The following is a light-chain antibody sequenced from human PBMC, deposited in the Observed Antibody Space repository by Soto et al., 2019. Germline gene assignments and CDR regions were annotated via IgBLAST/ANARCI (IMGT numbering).Light chain of an antibody. CDR1: QGIANY. CDR2: ATS. Sequence: DVQMTQSPSSVSASVGDSVTITCRASQGIANYLSWFQQKPGKAPKALIYATSTLQTGVPSRFSGGGSGTDFSRTISSLQSEDFATYYCQQYNSDPITFGQGTRLEMK. J-gene: IGKJ5*01. V-gene: IGKV1-16*01. CDR3: QQYNSDPIT.